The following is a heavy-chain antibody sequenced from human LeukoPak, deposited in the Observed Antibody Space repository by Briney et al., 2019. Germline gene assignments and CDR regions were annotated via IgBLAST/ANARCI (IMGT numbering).Heavy chain of an antibody. Sequence: PGGSLRLSCAASGFTFSNYGMHWVRHAPGKGLVWVSRIHRDGNNINYADFVQGRFTVSRDNAKNTLYLQMHSLRVEDTAMYYCARGLRDRYGMDVWGQGTTVTVSS. CDR3: ARGLRDRYGMDV. CDR1: GFTFSNYG. CDR2: IHRDGNNI. V-gene: IGHV3-74*01. J-gene: IGHJ6*02.